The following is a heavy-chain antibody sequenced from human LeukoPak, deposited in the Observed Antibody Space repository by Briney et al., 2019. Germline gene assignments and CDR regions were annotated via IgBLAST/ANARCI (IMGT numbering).Heavy chain of an antibody. CDR1: GFTFSSYA. V-gene: IGHV3-30*02. CDR2: IRYDGSNK. D-gene: IGHD3-9*01. J-gene: IGHJ4*02. Sequence: GGSLRLSCAASGFTFSSYAMHWVRQAPGKGLEWVAFIRYDGSNKYYADSVKGRFTISRDNSKNTLYLQMNSLRAEDTAVYYCAKDPLPDYDILTGPEYFDYWGQGTLVTVSS. CDR3: AKDPLPDYDILTGPEYFDY.